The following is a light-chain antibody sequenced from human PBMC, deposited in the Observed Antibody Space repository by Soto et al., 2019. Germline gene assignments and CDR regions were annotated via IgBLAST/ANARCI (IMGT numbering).Light chain of an antibody. CDR2: DNN. V-gene: IGLV1-51*01. CDR3: SSYTSSSTYV. J-gene: IGLJ1*01. CDR1: SSNIGNKY. Sequence: QSVLTQPPSVSAAPGQKVTISCSGSSSNIGNKYVSGYQQLPGTAPKVLIYDNNKRPSGIPDRFSGSESGTSATLGITGLQTGDEADYYCSSYTSSSTYVFGTGTKVTVL.